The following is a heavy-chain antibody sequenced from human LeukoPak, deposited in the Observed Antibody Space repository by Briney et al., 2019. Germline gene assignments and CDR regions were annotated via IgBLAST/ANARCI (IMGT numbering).Heavy chain of an antibody. D-gene: IGHD6-19*01. J-gene: IGHJ4*02. CDR2: IYYSGST. CDR1: GGSISSSTYY. CDR3: ARTLGYSSGPFDY. V-gene: IGHV4-39*01. Sequence: PSETLSLTCTVSGGSISSSTYYWGWIRQSPGKGLEWIGTIYYSGSTYYNSSLKSRVTISVDTSKNQFSLKLSSVTAADAALYYCARTLGYSSGPFDYWGQGTLVTVSS.